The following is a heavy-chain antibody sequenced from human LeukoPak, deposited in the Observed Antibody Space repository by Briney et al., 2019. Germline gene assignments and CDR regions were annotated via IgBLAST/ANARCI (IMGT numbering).Heavy chain of an antibody. Sequence: PGGSLRLSCAASGFTFSSYSMNRVRQAPGKGLEWVSSISSSSRYIYYADSVKGRFTISRDNAKNSLYLQMNSLRAEDTAVYYCARGPVWSGNYYMDVWGKGTTVTVSS. CDR2: ISSSSRYI. CDR1: GFTFSSYS. J-gene: IGHJ6*03. CDR3: ARGPVWSGNYYMDV. D-gene: IGHD3-3*01. V-gene: IGHV3-21*01.